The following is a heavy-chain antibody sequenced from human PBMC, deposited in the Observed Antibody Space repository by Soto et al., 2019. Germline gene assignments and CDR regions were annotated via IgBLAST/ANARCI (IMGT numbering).Heavy chain of an antibody. Sequence: SETLSLTCTVSGGSISSYYWSWIRQPPGKGLEWIGYIYYSGSTNYNPSLKSRVTISVDTSKNQFSLKLSSVTAADTAVYYCARPPRTTASWFDPWGQGTLVTVSS. D-gene: IGHD1-1*01. CDR2: IYYSGST. V-gene: IGHV4-59*08. CDR1: GGSISSYY. CDR3: ARPPRTTASWFDP. J-gene: IGHJ5*02.